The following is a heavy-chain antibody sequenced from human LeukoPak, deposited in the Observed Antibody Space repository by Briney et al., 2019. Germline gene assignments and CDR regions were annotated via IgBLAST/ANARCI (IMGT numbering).Heavy chain of an antibody. J-gene: IGHJ4*02. CDR1: GFTFSSYW. Sequence: AGGSLRLSCAASGFTFSSYWMSWVRQAPGKGLEWVANIKEDGSERDYLDSVKSRFTVSRDNAKNSLYLQMNTMRADDTAVYYCARDHSLDYWGQGTLVTVSS. V-gene: IGHV3-7*01. CDR2: IKEDGSER. CDR3: ARDHSLDY.